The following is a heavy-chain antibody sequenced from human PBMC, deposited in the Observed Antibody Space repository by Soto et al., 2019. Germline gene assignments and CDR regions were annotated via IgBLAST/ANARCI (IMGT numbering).Heavy chain of an antibody. J-gene: IGHJ4*02. CDR2: IKQDGSEK. V-gene: IGHV3-7*04. CDR1: GFSFSRYW. CDR3: ARGKIGGFDY. D-gene: IGHD3-16*01. Sequence: PGGSLRLSCAASGFSFSRYWMSWVRQAPGKGLEWVANIKQDGSEKYYVDSVKGRFTISRDDAKNSLYLQMNSLRVEDTAVYYCARGKIGGFDYWGQGLLVTVSS.